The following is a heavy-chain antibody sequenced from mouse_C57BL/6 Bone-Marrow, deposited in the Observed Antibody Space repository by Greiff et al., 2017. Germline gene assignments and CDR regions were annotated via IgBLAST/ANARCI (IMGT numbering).Heavy chain of an antibody. D-gene: IGHD2-12*01. CDR3: ASSYSVNSMAY. Sequence: EVQLVESGGGLVKPGGSLKLSCAASGYTFSDYGMHWVRQAPEKGLEWVAYISSGSSTIYYADTVKGRFTISRDNAKNTLFLQMTSLTSEDTAMYYCASSYSVNSMAYWGQGTSVTVSS. J-gene: IGHJ4*01. CDR1: GYTFSDYG. CDR2: ISSGSSTI. V-gene: IGHV5-17*01.